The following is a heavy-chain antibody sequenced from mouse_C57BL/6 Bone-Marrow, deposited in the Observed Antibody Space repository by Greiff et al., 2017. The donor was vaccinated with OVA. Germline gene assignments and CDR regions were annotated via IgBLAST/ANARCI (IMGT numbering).Heavy chain of an antibody. Sequence: VQLQQSGAELVRPGASVKLSCTASGFNIKDDYMHWVKQRPEQGLEWIGWIDPENGDTEYASKFQGKAPITADTSSNTAYLQLSSLTSEDTAVYYCTSHLYYYGPWFAYWGQGTLVTVSA. CDR2: IDPENGDT. CDR1: GFNIKDDY. J-gene: IGHJ3*01. D-gene: IGHD1-1*01. V-gene: IGHV14-4*01. CDR3: TSHLYYYGPWFAY.